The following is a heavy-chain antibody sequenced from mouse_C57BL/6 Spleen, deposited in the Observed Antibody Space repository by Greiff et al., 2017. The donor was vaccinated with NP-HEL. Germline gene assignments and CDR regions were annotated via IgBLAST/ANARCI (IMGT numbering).Heavy chain of an antibody. CDR1: GFTFSSYT. J-gene: IGHJ1*03. D-gene: IGHD2-3*01. CDR3: ARHSEDSIYDGYYGYFDV. V-gene: IGHV5-9*01. Sequence: EVKLVESGGGLVKPGGSLKLSCAASGFTFSSYTMSWVRQTPEKRLEWVATISGGGGNTYYPDSVKGRFTFSRDNAKNTLYLQMSSLRSEDTALYYCARHSEDSIYDGYYGYFDVWGTGTTVTVSS. CDR2: ISGGGGNT.